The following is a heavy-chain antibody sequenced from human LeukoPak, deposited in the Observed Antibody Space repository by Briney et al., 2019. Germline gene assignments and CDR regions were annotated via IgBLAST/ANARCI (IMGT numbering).Heavy chain of an antibody. V-gene: IGHV7-4-1*02. CDR3: ARDRDWFDP. CDR2: IDTNTGNP. D-gene: IGHD3-10*01. Sequence: ASVKVSCKASGYTFTNFVMNWVRQAPGQGLEWMGWIDTNTGNPTYAQGFTGRFVFSLNTSVSTAYLQINGLKAEDTAVYHCARDRDWFDPWGQGTLVTVSS. CDR1: GYTFTNFV. J-gene: IGHJ5*02.